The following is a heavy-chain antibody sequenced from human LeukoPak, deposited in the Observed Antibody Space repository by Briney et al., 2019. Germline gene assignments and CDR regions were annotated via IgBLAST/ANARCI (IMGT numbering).Heavy chain of an antibody. J-gene: IGHJ6*02. D-gene: IGHD6-13*01. CDR2: ISSNGGST. CDR3: VKLQHPGSSWYYGMDV. V-gene: IGHV3-64D*06. CDR1: GFTFSSYA. Sequence: GGSLRLSCSASGFTFSSYAMHWVRQAPGKGLEYVSAISSNGGSTYYADSVKGRSTISRDNSENTLYLQMSSLRAEDTAVYYYVKLQHPGSSWYYGMDVWGQGTTVTVSS.